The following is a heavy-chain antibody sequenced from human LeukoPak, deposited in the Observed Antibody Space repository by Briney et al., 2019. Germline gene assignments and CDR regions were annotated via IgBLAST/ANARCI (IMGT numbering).Heavy chain of an antibody. V-gene: IGHV3-23*01. D-gene: IGHD3-22*01. CDR1: GFTLSRYA. CDR3: ANPFITMRVVAWDNAFDI. CDR2: ISGSGGRT. J-gene: IGHJ3*02. Sequence: PGGSLRLSCAASGFTLSRYAMSWVRQAPGKGREGVSAISGSGGRTYYADSVNGRFTISRDNSTNTLYLQMNSLRAEDTAVYYCANPFITMRVVAWDNAFDIWGQGTMVTVSS.